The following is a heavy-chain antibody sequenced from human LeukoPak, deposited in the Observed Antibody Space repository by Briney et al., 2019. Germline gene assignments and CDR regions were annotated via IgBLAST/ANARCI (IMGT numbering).Heavy chain of an antibody. D-gene: IGHD1-26*01. CDR1: GFTFSGYN. V-gene: IGHV3-21*01. Sequence: GGSLRLSCAASGFTFSGYNMSWVRQAPGKGLELVSSITTTISTYIYYADSVKGRFTISRDNAKNSLFLQMSSLRADDTAVYYCARNLVGARPGGSLYYYGMDVWGQGTTVTVSS. J-gene: IGHJ6*02. CDR3: ARNLVGARPGGSLYYYGMDV. CDR2: ITTTISTYI.